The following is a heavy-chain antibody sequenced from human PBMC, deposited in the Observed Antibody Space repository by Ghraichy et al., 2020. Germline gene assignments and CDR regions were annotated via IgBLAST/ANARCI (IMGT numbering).Heavy chain of an antibody. J-gene: IGHJ4*02. D-gene: IGHD1-26*01. CDR1: GFTFSSYA. Sequence: GESLNISCAASGFTFSSYAMHWVRQAPGKGLEYVSAISSNGGSTYYANSVKGRFTISRDNSKNTLYLQMGSLRAEDMAVYYCASSAGGSYVYWGQGTLVTVSS. CDR2: ISSNGGST. V-gene: IGHV3-64*01. CDR3: ASSAGGSYVY.